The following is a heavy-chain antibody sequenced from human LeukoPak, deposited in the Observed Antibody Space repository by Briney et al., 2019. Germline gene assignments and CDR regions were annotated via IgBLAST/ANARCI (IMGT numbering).Heavy chain of an antibody. V-gene: IGHV4-61*02. CDR1: GGSITNLDYY. D-gene: IGHD3-10*01. J-gene: IGHJ3*02. CDR3: AGRGSSSGSFDI. CDR2: IYTSGGT. Sequence: SQTLSLTCTVSGGSITNLDYYWTWIRQPAGKRLEWIGRIYTSGGTNYNPSLKSRVTMSVDRSKNEISLHLTPLTAADTALYYCAGRGSSSGSFDIWGPGIFVTVSS.